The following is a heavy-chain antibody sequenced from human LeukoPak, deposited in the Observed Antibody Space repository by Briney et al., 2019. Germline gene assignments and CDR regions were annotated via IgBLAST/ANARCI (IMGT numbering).Heavy chain of an antibody. CDR1: GGTFSSYA. J-gene: IGHJ4*02. CDR3: ARDADWRLQG. V-gene: IGHV1-69*04. CDR2: IIPILGIA. Sequence: GSSVKVSCKAPGGTFSSYAISWVRQAPGQGLEWMGRIIPILGIANYAQKFQGRVTITADKSTSTAYMELSSLRSEDTAVYYCARDADWRLQGWGQGTLVTVSS. D-gene: IGHD5-24*01.